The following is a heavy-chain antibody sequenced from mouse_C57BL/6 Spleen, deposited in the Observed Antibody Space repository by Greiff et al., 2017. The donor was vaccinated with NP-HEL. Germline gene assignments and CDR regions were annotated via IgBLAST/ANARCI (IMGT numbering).Heavy chain of an antibody. CDR2: INYDGSST. D-gene: IGHD2-1*01. J-gene: IGHJ2*01. CDR3: ARDYGNYLDY. Sequence: EVQLVESEGGLVQPGSSMKLSCTASGFTFSDYYMAWVRQVPEKGLEWVANINYDGSSTYYLDSLKSRFIISRDNAKNILYLQMSSLKSEDTATYYCARDYGNYLDYWGQGTTLTVSS. V-gene: IGHV5-16*01. CDR1: GFTFSDYY.